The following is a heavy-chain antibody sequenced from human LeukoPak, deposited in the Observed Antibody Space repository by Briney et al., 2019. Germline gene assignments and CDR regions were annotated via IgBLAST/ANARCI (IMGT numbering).Heavy chain of an antibody. CDR2: ISSSSSYI. V-gene: IGHV3-21*01. CDR3: ARTPVAGINWFDP. CDR1: GFTFSSYS. J-gene: IGHJ5*02. D-gene: IGHD6-19*01. Sequence: GGSLRLSCAASGFTFSSYSMNWVRQAPGKGLEWVSSISSSSSYIYYADSVKGRFTISRDNAENSLYLRMNSLRAEDTAVYYCARTPVAGINWFDPWGQGTLVTVSS.